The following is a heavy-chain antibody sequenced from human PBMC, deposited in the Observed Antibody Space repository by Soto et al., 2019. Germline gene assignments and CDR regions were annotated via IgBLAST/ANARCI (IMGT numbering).Heavy chain of an antibody. CDR3: ARGVTIFGVVINPLASFYYMDV. V-gene: IGHV4-34*01. CDR1: GGSFRGYY. D-gene: IGHD3-3*01. J-gene: IGHJ6*03. Sequence: SETLSLTCAVYGGSFRGYYWSWIRQPPGKGLEWIGEITHSGSTIYNPSLKNRVTISVDTSKNQFSLKLSSVTAADTAVYYCARGVTIFGVVINPLASFYYMDVWGKGTTVTVSS. CDR2: ITHSGST.